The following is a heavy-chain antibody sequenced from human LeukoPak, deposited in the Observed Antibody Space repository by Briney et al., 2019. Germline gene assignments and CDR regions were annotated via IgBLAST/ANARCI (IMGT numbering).Heavy chain of an antibody. D-gene: IGHD7-27*01. Sequence: GGSLRLSCAASGFTFSTYGMHWVRQAPGKGLDWVAVIWYDGGSKYYADSVKGRFTISRDNSKNTVYLQMNSLRAEDTAVYYCARRPTGDPKFDYWGQGTLVTVSS. V-gene: IGHV3-33*08. J-gene: IGHJ4*02. CDR1: GFTFSTYG. CDR3: ARRPTGDPKFDY. CDR2: IWYDGGSK.